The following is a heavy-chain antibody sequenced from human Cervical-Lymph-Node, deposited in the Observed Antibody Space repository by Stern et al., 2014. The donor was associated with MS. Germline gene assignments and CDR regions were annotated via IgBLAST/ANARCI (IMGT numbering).Heavy chain of an antibody. Sequence: QVQLQESGPGLVKPSQTLSLTCAVTGGSISSAEYYWSWIRQAPGKGLEWIGYIHNSGTTYYNPSLKSRVTMSVDTSKNQFSLKLRSVTAADTAVYYCSRDADGYSLIFDYWGRGTLVTVSS. D-gene: IGHD5-24*01. CDR1: GGSISSAEYY. CDR3: SRDADGYSLIFDY. V-gene: IGHV4-30-4*01. CDR2: IHNSGTT. J-gene: IGHJ4*02.